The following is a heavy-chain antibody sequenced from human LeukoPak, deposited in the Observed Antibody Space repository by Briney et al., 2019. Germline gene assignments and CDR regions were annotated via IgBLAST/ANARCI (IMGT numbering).Heavy chain of an antibody. CDR2: IYTSGGT. V-gene: IGHV3-53*01. D-gene: IGHD3-10*01. CDR1: GFTVSSNY. J-gene: IGHJ4*02. CDR3: ARGGGNTRFDY. Sequence: GGSLRLSCAGSGFTVSSNYMSWVRQAPRKGLEWVSIIYTSGGTYYADSVKGRFTISRDNSKNTLYLQMNSLRAEDTAVYYCARGGGNTRFDYWGQGTLVTVSS.